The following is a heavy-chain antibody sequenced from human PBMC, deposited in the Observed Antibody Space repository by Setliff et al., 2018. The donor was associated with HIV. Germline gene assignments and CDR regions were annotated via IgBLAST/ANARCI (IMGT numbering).Heavy chain of an antibody. Sequence: GASVKVSCKTSGYTFTTYGLTWVRQAPGRGLEWVGWISAYNGNTHETQKLQGRVTMTTDTSTSTAYMELRSLRSDDTAVYYCAREDVVGGGASSGYHRGIDAFDIWGQGTMVTVSS. J-gene: IGHJ3*02. D-gene: IGHD3-22*01. CDR1: GYTFTTYG. V-gene: IGHV1-18*01. CDR3: AREDVVGGGASSGYHRGIDAFDI. CDR2: ISAYNGNT.